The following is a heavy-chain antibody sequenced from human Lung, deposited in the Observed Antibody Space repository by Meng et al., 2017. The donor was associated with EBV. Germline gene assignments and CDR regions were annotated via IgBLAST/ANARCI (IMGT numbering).Heavy chain of an antibody. CDR2: ISAYNGNT. V-gene: IGHV1-18*01. D-gene: IGHD1-26*01. Sequence: HAHWGQCGGGVKRPGAPLKASCNASGYTFTNYGITCVRQAPGQGLEWMGWISAYNGNTNYAQTLKGRVTMTTDTSTSTAYMELRSLRSDDTAVYYCARVEVGITSGDYWGQGTLVTVSS. CDR3: ARVEVGITSGDY. J-gene: IGHJ4*02. CDR1: GYTFTNYG.